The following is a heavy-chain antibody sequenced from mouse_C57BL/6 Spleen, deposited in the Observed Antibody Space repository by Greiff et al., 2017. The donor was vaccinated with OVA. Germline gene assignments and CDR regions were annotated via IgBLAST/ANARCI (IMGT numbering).Heavy chain of an antibody. CDR3: ARGTAQATSSFAY. CDR1: GYTFTSYW. Sequence: QVQLQQPGAELVRPGSSVKLSCKASGYTFTSYWMHWVKQRPIQGLEWIGNIDPSDSETHYNQKFKDKATLTVDKSSSTAYMQLSSLTAEDSAVYYWARGTAQATSSFAYWGQGTLVTVSA. CDR2: IDPSDSET. J-gene: IGHJ3*01. V-gene: IGHV1-52*01. D-gene: IGHD3-2*02.